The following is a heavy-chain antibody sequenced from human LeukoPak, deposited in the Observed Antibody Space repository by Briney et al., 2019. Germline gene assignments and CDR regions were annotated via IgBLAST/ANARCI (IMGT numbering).Heavy chain of an antibody. CDR2: ISYDGSNK. J-gene: IGHJ4*02. CDR1: GFTFSSYA. Sequence: PGGSLGLSCAASGFTFSSYAMSWVRQAPGKGLEWVAVISYDGSNKYYADSVKGRFTISRDNSKNTLYLQMNSLRAEDTAVYYCAREMVHHSSSWPYFDYWGQGTLVTVSS. D-gene: IGHD6-13*01. CDR3: AREMVHHSSSWPYFDY. V-gene: IGHV3-30-3*01.